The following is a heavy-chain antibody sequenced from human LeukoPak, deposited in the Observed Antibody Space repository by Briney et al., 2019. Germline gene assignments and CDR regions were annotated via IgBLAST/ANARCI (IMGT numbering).Heavy chain of an antibody. D-gene: IGHD3-22*01. CDR3: ARRHTYYDSSGYYRSYWYFDL. CDR2: IYHSGST. Sequence: PSETLSLTCTVSGYSISSGYYWGWIRQPPGKGLEWIGSIYHSGSTYYNPSLKSRVTISVDTSKNQFSLKLSSVTAADTAVYYCARRHTYYDSSGYYRSYWYFDLWGRGTLVTVSS. V-gene: IGHV4-38-2*02. J-gene: IGHJ2*01. CDR1: GYSISSGYY.